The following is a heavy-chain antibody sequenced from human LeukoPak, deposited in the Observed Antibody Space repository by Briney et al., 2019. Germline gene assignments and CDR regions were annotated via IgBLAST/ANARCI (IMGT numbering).Heavy chain of an antibody. CDR1: GGTFSSYA. CDR3: TREHRGGYYFDY. V-gene: IGHV1-69*13. J-gene: IGHJ4*02. CDR2: IIPIFGTA. D-gene: IGHD3-10*01. Sequence: GASVKVSCKASGGTFSSYAISWARQAPGQGLEWMGGIIPIFGTANYAQKFQGRVTITADESTSTAYMELSSLRSEDTAVYYCTREHRGGYYFDYWGQGTLVTVSS.